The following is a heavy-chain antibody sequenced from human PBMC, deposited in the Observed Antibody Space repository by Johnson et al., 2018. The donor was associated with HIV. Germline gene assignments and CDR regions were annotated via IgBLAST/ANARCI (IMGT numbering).Heavy chain of an antibody. D-gene: IGHD3-22*01. J-gene: IGHJ3*02. CDR1: GFTVSSNY. V-gene: IGHV3-66*02. Sequence: VQLVESGGGVVQPGRSLRLSCAASGFTVSSNYMSWVRQAPGKGLEWVSVIYSDDSTYYADSVKGRFTISRDNSKNTRYLQMSSLRAEDTAVYYCARSNSISMIVLVTGGAFDIWGQGTMVTVSS. CDR2: IYSDDST. CDR3: ARSNSISMIVLVTGGAFDI.